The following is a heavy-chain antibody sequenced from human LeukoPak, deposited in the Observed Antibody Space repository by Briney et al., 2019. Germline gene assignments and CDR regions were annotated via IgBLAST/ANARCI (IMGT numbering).Heavy chain of an antibody. J-gene: IGHJ1*01. CDR3: ARVGEYCSGGSCYSVRYFQH. V-gene: IGHV1-8*01. D-gene: IGHD2-15*01. Sequence: ASVTVSCKASGYTFTSYDINWVRQATGQGLEWMGWMNPNNGNTGIAQKFQGRVTMTRNTSISTAYMELSSLRSEDTAVYYCARVGEYCSGGSCYSVRYFQHWGQGTLVTVSS. CDR2: MNPNNGNT. CDR1: GYTFTSYD.